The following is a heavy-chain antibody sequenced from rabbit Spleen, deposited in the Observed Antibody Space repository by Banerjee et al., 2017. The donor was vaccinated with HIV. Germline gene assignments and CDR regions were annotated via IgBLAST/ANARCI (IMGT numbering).Heavy chain of an antibody. V-gene: IGHV1S45*01. CDR3: ARDAGSYDYIDGYFRL. Sequence: QEQLVESGGGLVQPGASLTLTCTASGFSFSSSYDMCWVRQAPGKGLEWIGCIYTGNNKNYYASWAKGRFTISKASSTMVTLQMTSLTAADTATYFCARDAGSYDYIDGYFRLWGPGTLVTVS. J-gene: IGHJ4*01. CDR1: GFSFSSSYD. CDR2: IYTGNNKN. D-gene: IGHD8-1*01.